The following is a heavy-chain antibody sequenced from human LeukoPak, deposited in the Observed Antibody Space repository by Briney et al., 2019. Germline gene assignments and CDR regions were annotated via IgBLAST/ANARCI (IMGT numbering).Heavy chain of an antibody. V-gene: IGHV3-23*01. CDR1: GFTFSSYA. CDR2: INDGSGAT. J-gene: IGHJ5*02. D-gene: IGHD2-2*01. CDR3: AKVRCTSTSCYPNWFDP. Sequence: GGSLRLSCAASGFTFSSYAMSWVRQAPGKGLEWVSSINDGSGATYYADSVKGRFTISRDNSNNTLYLEMNSLRGEDTAVYFCAKVRCTSTSCYPNWFDPWGQGTLVTVSS.